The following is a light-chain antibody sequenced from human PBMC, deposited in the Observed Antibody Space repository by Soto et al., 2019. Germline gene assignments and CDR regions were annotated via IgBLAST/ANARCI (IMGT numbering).Light chain of an antibody. V-gene: IGLV2-14*03. CDR2: DVS. CDR3: SSFTSSTTVV. CDR1: SSDVGAYNY. J-gene: IGLJ3*02. Sequence: QSALTQPASVSGSPGQSITISCTGTSSDVGAYNYVSWYQHHPGKAPKLMIYDVSYRPSGVSNRFSGSTSGNTASLTISWLQADDEADYYCSSFTSSTTVVFGGGTKVTVL.